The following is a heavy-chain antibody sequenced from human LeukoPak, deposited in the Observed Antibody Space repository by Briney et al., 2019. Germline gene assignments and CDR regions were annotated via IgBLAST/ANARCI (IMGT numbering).Heavy chain of an antibody. CDR2: ISSSSSYI. D-gene: IGHD3-16*01. CDR1: GFTFSSYS. V-gene: IGHV3-21*01. CDR3: ARDEGADY. Sequence: GWSLRLSCAGSGFTFSSYSMNWVRQAPGRGLDWVSSISSSSSYIYYADSVKGRFTISRDNAKNSLYLQMNSLRAEDTAVYYCARDEGADYWGQGTLVTVSS. J-gene: IGHJ4*02.